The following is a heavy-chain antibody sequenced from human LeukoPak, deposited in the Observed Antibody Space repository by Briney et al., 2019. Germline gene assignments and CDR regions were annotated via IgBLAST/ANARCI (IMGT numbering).Heavy chain of an antibody. CDR1: GFTFNNYA. V-gene: IGHV3-23*01. J-gene: IGHJ4*02. Sequence: GGSLRLSCVASGFTFNNYAVSWVRQTPGKGLEWVSGIHPGGVTTYYADSVKGRFTISRDNSKNTLYLEMSSLRVEDTAVYYCAKEYGSPYYFDYWGQGALVTVSS. CDR2: IHPGGVTT. D-gene: IGHD6-13*01. CDR3: AKEYGSPYYFDY.